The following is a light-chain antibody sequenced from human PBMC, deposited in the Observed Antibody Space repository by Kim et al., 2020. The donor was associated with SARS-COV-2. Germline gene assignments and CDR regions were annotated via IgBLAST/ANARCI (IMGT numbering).Light chain of an antibody. Sequence: GQSITISCTGTSSAVGGHAYVSWYQQHPGKAPKLMIYDVTKRPSGVSNRFSGSKSGNTASLTISGLQAEDEADYYCSSYTSSSRYVFGSGTKVTVL. V-gene: IGLV2-14*03. CDR3: SSYTSSSRYV. J-gene: IGLJ1*01. CDR2: DVT. CDR1: SSAVGGHAY.